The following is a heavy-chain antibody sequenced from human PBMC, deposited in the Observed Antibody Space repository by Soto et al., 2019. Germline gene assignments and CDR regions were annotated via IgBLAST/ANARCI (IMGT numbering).Heavy chain of an antibody. Sequence: SGLTVVNPTQTLTLTCTFSGFSLSTSGMCVSWIRQPPGKALEWLALIDWDDDKYYSTSLKTRLTISKDTSKNQVVLTMTNMDPEDTATYYCARSDFWSGPTKYGMDVWGQGTTVTVS. V-gene: IGHV2-70*01. CDR2: IDWDDDK. CDR1: GFSLSTSGMC. D-gene: IGHD3-3*01. CDR3: ARSDFWSGPTKYGMDV. J-gene: IGHJ6*02.